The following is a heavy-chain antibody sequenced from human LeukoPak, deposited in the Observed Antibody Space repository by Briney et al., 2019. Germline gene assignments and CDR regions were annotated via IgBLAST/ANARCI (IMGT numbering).Heavy chain of an antibody. Sequence: SETLSLTCAVYGGSFSGYYWSWIRQPPGKGLEWNGEINHSGSTNYNPSLKSRVTISVDTSKNQFSLKLSSVTAADTAVYYCARGGYGDYEDYWGQGTLVTVSS. CDR3: ARGGYGDYEDY. V-gene: IGHV4-34*01. D-gene: IGHD4-17*01. CDR2: INHSGST. J-gene: IGHJ4*02. CDR1: GGSFSGYY.